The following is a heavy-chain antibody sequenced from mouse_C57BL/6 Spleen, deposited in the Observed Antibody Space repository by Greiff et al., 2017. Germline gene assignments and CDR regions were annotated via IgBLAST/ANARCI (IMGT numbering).Heavy chain of an antibody. CDR1: GYTFTDYE. V-gene: IGHV1-15*01. D-gene: IGHD3-2*02. J-gene: IGHJ3*01. CDR2: IDPGTGGT. CDR3: TRRGGSSGFAY. Sequence: LVESGAELVRPGASVTLSCKASGYTFTDYEMHWVKQTPVHGLEWIGAIDPGTGGTAYNQKFKGKAILTADKSSSTAYMELRSLTSEDSAVYYCTRRGGSSGFAYWGQGTLVTVSA.